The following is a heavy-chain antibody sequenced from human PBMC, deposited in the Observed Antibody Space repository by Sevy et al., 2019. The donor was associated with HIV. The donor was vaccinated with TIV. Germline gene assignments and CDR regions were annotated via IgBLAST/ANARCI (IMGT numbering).Heavy chain of an antibody. CDR3: AREPTDLSCYMDL. CDR2: VRYDGSNE. V-gene: IGHV3-33*01. CDR1: GFTFSRFG. Sequence: GESLKISCAASGFTFSRFGIHWVRQAPGKGLEWVGVVRYDGSNEYHADSVKGRFIISRDNSKNTLYLQMNRLRAEDTAVYYCAREPTDLSCYMDLWGKGTAVTVSS. J-gene: IGHJ6*03.